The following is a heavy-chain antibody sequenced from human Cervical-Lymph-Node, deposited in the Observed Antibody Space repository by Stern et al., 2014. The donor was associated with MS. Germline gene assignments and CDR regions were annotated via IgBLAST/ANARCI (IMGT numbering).Heavy chain of an antibody. J-gene: IGHJ4*02. CDR1: GGSISSAEYY. CDR2: IHNSGTT. Sequence: QVQLVESGPGLVKPSQTLSLTCAVSGGSISSAEYYWSWIRQSPGKGLEWIGYIHNSGTTYYNPSLKSRVTISVDKSKNQFSLKLRSVTAADTAVYYCSRDADGYSLVFGYWGRGTLVTVSS. V-gene: IGHV4-30-4*01. CDR3: SRDADGYSLVFGY. D-gene: IGHD5-24*01.